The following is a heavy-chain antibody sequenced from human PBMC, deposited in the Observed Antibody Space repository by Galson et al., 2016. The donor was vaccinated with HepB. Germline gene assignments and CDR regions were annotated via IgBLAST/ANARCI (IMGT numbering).Heavy chain of an antibody. D-gene: IGHD2-21*02. CDR3: ARHDSAIFHH. J-gene: IGHJ1*01. CDR1: GVSISDYY. Sequence: SETLSLTCTVSGVSISDYYWSWIRQSPGKGLEWIGYVSHSGDPSYNPSLKSRVTMSVDTSKNQFSLNLSSVTAADSAVYYFARHDSAIFHHWGPGTLVTVSS. V-gene: IGHV4-59*08. CDR2: VSHSGDP.